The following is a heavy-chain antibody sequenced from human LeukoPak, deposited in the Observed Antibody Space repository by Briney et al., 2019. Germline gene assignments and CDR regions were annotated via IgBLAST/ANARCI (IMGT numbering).Heavy chain of an antibody. CDR1: GYTFTSYD. Sequence: ASVKVSCKASGYTFTSYDINWVRQATGQGLEWMGWMNPNSGNTGYAQKFQGRVTMTRNTSISTAYMELSSLRSEDTAVYYCARGYYDSSGYYHFVYWGQGTLVTVSS. CDR3: ARGYYDSSGYYHFVY. V-gene: IGHV1-8*01. J-gene: IGHJ4*02. CDR2: MNPNSGNT. D-gene: IGHD3-22*01.